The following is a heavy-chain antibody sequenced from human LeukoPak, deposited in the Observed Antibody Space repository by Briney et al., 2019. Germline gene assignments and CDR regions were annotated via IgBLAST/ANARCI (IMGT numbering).Heavy chain of an antibody. D-gene: IGHD3-22*01. J-gene: IGHJ4*02. Sequence: GGSLRLSCAASGFTFSSYSMNWVRQAPGKGLEWVSSISSSSSYIYYADSVKGRFTISRDNAKNSLYLQMNSLRAEDTAVYYCAREKENDYYDSSGYYMYWGQGTLVTVSS. CDR3: AREKENDYYDSSGYYMY. V-gene: IGHV3-21*01. CDR2: ISSSSSYI. CDR1: GFTFSSYS.